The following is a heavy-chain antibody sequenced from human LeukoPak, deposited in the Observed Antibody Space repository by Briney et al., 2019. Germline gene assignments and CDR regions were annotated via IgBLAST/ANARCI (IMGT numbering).Heavy chain of an antibody. Sequence: SETLSLTCAVYGGSFSGYYWNWIRQPPGKGLEWIGEINHSGSTNYNPSLKSRVTISVDTSKNQFSLKLSSVTAADTAVYYCARGGRVYDSSGYSFDYWGQGTLVTVSS. CDR1: GGSFSGYY. CDR3: ARGGRVYDSSGYSFDY. D-gene: IGHD3-22*01. CDR2: INHSGST. V-gene: IGHV4-34*01. J-gene: IGHJ4*02.